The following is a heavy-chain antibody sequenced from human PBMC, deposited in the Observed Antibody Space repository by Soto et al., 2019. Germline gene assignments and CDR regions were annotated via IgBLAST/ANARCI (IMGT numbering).Heavy chain of an antibody. CDR3: VRVYASNSFDI. CDR1: GFTFISYS. Sequence: PGGSLRLSCAASGFTFISYSMSWVRQAPGKGLEWVSYISNSASTIHDADSVKGRFTISRDNAKNSLSLQMNSLRDEDTAVYYCVRVYASNSFDIWGQGTVVTVSS. CDR2: ISNSASTI. D-gene: IGHD2-2*01. V-gene: IGHV3-48*02. J-gene: IGHJ3*02.